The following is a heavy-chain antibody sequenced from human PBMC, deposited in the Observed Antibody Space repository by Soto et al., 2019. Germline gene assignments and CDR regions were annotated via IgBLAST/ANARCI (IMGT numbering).Heavy chain of an antibody. CDR2: IYSAGYT. V-gene: IGHV3-53*01. J-gene: IGHJ4*02. CDR1: GFTVSSHY. Sequence: EVQLVESGGGLIQPGGSLRLSCAASGFTVSSHYMGWVRQAPGKGLEWVAVIYSAGYTYYPDSVKGRFTISRDNSKNTLNLQMNSLRVEDTAVYYCARGADDSNGYPFDYWGQGILVTVSS. CDR3: ARGADDSNGYPFDY. D-gene: IGHD3-22*01.